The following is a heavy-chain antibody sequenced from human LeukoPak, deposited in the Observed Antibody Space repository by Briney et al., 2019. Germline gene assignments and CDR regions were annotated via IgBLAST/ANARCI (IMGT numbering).Heavy chain of an antibody. CDR2: ISYEGKTI. V-gene: IGHV3-30*18. D-gene: IGHD6-19*01. CDR1: GFTFSTYG. CDR3: AKDGLQWLARGVLEY. Sequence: GGSLRLSCAASGFTFSTYGMRWVRQAPGKGLEWVAVISYEGKTIFYADSVKGRFTISRDNSKSTSYLQVNSLKTEDTAVYYCAKDGLQWLARGVLEYWGQGTLVTVSS. J-gene: IGHJ4*02.